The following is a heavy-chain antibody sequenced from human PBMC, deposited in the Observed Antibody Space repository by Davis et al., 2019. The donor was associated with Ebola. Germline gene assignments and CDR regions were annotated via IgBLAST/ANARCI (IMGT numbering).Heavy chain of an antibody. CDR2: ISNSGSA. Sequence: SETLSLTCTVSGDSITDYQWSWIRQPPGTGLEWIGYISNSGSANYNPSLKSRVTTSMDTSKNQFSLKLTSVTAADTAVYYCARIAVGSSWYYFDYWGQGTLVPVSS. CDR3: ARIAVGSSWYYFDY. J-gene: IGHJ4*02. V-gene: IGHV4-59*01. CDR1: GDSITDYQ. D-gene: IGHD6-13*01.